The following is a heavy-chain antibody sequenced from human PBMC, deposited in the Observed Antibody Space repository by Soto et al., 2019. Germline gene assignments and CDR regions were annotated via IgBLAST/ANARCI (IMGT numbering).Heavy chain of an antibody. CDR1: GFTFSTYW. D-gene: IGHD2-8*02. J-gene: IGHJ3*01. V-gene: IGHV3-7*05. CDR2: INQDGSVQ. Sequence: EVQLVESGGGLVQPGGSLRLSCAASGFTFSTYWMTWVRQAPGKGLEWVANINQDGSVQNYVDSVKGRFTISRDNAENSLYLQMNSLRAEDAAVYYCARDLSPKYSTYWCDAFDFGGQGTMVTVSS. CDR3: ARDLSPKYSTYWCDAFDF.